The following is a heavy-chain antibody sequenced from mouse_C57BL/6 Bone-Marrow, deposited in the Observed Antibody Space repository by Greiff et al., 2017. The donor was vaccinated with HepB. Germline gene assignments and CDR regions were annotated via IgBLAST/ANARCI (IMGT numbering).Heavy chain of an antibody. Sequence: EVKLVESGAELVKPGASVKLSCTASGFNIKDYYMHWVKQRTEQGLEWIGRIDPEDGETKYAPKFQGKATITADTSANTAYLQLSSLTSEDTAVYYCATYGNLYYYAMDYWGQGTSVTVSS. D-gene: IGHD2-1*01. CDR2: IDPEDGET. CDR3: ATYGNLYYYAMDY. V-gene: IGHV14-2*01. CDR1: GFNIKDYY. J-gene: IGHJ4*01.